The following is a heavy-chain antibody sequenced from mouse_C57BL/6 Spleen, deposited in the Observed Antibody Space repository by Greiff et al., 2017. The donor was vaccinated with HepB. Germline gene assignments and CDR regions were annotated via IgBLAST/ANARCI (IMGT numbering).Heavy chain of an antibody. CDR2: IDPEDGDT. J-gene: IGHJ4*01. D-gene: IGHD1-1*01. Sequence: EVQLQQSGAELVRPGASVKLSCTASGFNIKDYYMHWVKQRPEQGLEWIGRIDPEDGDTEYAPKFQGKATMTADTSSNTAYLQLSSLTSEDTAGYYCTDLSTTGRAMDYWGQGTSVTVSS. CDR1: GFNIKDYY. CDR3: TDLSTTGRAMDY. V-gene: IGHV14-1*01.